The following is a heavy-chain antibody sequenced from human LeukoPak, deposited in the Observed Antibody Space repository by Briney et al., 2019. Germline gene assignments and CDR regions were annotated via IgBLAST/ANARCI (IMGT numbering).Heavy chain of an antibody. Sequence: EGSLRLSCAASGFTFRNYVIHWVRQAPGKGLEWVAVTSSDLNVKLYADSVKGRFTISRDNSVSTLYLHMNILSVEDTAVYFCARGGGYDFWSGYFPDDAFDIWGQGTMVTGSS. CDR2: TSSDLNVK. CDR1: GFTFRNYV. J-gene: IGHJ3*02. CDR3: ARGGGYDFWSGYFPDDAFDI. V-gene: IGHV3-30-3*01. D-gene: IGHD3-3*01.